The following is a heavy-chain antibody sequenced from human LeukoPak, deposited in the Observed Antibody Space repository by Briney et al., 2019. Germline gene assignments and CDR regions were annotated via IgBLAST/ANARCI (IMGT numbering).Heavy chain of an antibody. D-gene: IGHD6-13*01. V-gene: IGHV1-18*01. CDR1: GYTFTNYG. Sequence: GASVKVSCKASGYTFTNYGISWVRQAPGQGPEWMGWISAYSGHTNYAQKLQGRVTMTTDTSTSTAYMELRSLRSDDTAVYYCARDNLSGSWSWFDPWGQGTLVSVSA. CDR3: ARDNLSGSWSWFDP. J-gene: IGHJ5*02. CDR2: ISAYSGHT.